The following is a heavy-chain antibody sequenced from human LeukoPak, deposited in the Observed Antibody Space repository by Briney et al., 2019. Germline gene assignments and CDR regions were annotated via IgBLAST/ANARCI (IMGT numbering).Heavy chain of an antibody. Sequence: SETLSLTCTVSGGSISSGGYYWSWIRQHPGKGLEWIGYIYYSGSTYYNPSLKSRVTISVDTSKNQFSLKLSSVTAADTAVYYCARGGRQRGYSYGTRPRGEDFFDYWGQGTLVTVSS. V-gene: IGHV4-31*03. D-gene: IGHD5-18*01. CDR3: ARGGRQRGYSYGTRPRGEDFFDY. CDR1: GGSISSGGYY. CDR2: IYYSGST. J-gene: IGHJ4*02.